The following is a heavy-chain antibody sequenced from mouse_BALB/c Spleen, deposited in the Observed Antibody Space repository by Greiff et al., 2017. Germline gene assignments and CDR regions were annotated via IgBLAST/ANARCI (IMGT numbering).Heavy chain of an antibody. CDR1: GFSLTSYG. CDR3: AKDYGYYAMDY. Sequence: VKVVESGPGLVAPSQSLSITCTVSGFSLTSYGVHWVRQPPGKGLEWLGVIWAGGSTNYNSALMSRLSISKDNSKSQVFLKMNSLQTDDTAMYYCAKDYGYYAMDYWGQGTSVTVSA. CDR2: IWAGGST. D-gene: IGHD1-2*01. V-gene: IGHV2-9*02. J-gene: IGHJ4*01.